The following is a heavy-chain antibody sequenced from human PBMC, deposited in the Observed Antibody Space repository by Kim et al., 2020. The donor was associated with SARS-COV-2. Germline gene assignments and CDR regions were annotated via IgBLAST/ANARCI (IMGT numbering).Heavy chain of an antibody. V-gene: IGHV3-15*01. CDR1: GFTFSNAW. CDR2: IKSKTDGGTT. J-gene: IGHJ4*02. CDR3: TTDKVVDTAMVLFDY. Sequence: GGSLRLSCAASGFTFSNAWMSWVRQAPGKGLEWVGRIKSKTDGGTTEYAAPVKGRFTISRDDSKNTLYLQMNSLKTEDTAVYYCTTDKVVDTAMVLFDYWGQGTLVTVSS. D-gene: IGHD5-18*01.